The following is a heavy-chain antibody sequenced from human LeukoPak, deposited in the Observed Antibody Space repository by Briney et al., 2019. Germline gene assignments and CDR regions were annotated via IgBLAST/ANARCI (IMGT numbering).Heavy chain of an antibody. D-gene: IGHD2-8*01. CDR1: GGSFSGYY. J-gene: IGHJ4*02. CDR2: INHSGST. Sequence: SETLSLTCAVYGGSFSGYYWSWIRQPPGKGLEWIGEINHSGSTNYNPSLKSRVTISVDTSKNQFSLKLSSVTAADTAVYYCAREIPRIVLMVYAAFDYWGQGTLVTVSS. CDR3: AREIPRIVLMVYAAFDY. V-gene: IGHV4-34*01.